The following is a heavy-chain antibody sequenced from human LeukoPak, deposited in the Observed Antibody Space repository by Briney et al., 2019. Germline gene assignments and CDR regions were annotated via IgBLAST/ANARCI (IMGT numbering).Heavy chain of an antibody. V-gene: IGHV3-49*04. CDR1: GFTFGDYG. Sequence: GGSLRLSCTTSGFTFGDYGMSWVRQAPGEGLEWVGFIRSKAYGGTTENAASVKGRFTISRDDSKSIAYLQMNSLRTEDTAVYYCTGSFGELTFFDYWGLGTPVTVSS. J-gene: IGHJ4*02. D-gene: IGHD3-10*01. CDR3: TGSFGELTFFDY. CDR2: IRSKAYGGTT.